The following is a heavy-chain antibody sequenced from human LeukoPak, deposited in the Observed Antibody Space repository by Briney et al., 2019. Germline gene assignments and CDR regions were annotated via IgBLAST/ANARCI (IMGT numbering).Heavy chain of an antibody. D-gene: IGHD3-10*01. J-gene: IGHJ4*02. CDR3: ARMKFGELSAFDY. CDR2: ISVIGGST. CDR1: GFTISSYA. Sequence: GGSLRLSCAASGFTISSYAMSWVRQTPGKGLGWASTISVIGGSTYYADSVRGRFTIYRDNAKNSLYLQMNSLRAEDTAVYYCARMKFGELSAFDYWGQGTPVTVSS. V-gene: IGHV3-23*01.